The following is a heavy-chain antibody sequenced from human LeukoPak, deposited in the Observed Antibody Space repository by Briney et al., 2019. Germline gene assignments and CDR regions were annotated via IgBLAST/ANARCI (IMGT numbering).Heavy chain of an antibody. CDR1: GDSVSSNSAA. Sequence: SQTLSRTCAISGDSVSSNSAAWIWIRQSPSRGLEWLGRTYYRSTWYNDYAVSVKSRITINPDTSKNQFSLQLNSVTPEDTAIYYCARAYNYGFDYWGQGTLVTVPS. D-gene: IGHD5-18*01. CDR3: ARAYNYGFDY. V-gene: IGHV6-1*01. CDR2: TYYRSTWYN. J-gene: IGHJ4*02.